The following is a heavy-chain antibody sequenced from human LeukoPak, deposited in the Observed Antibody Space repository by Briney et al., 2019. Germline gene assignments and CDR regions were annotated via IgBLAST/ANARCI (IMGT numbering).Heavy chain of an antibody. D-gene: IGHD6-19*01. V-gene: IGHV1-24*01. CDR3: ATERHQRAERWLVVNGVLDY. J-gene: IGHJ4*02. Sequence: ASVKVSCKVSGYTLTELSMHWVRQAPGKGLEWMGGFDPEDGETIYAQKFQGRVTMTEDTSTDTAYMELSSLRSEDTAVYYCATERHQRAERWLVVNGVLDYWGQGTLVTVSS. CDR2: FDPEDGET. CDR1: GYTLTELS.